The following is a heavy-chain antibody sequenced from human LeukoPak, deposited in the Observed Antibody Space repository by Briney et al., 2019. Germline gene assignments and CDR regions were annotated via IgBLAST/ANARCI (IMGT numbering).Heavy chain of an antibody. J-gene: IGHJ4*02. CDR3: AKDLGWIQFGY. V-gene: IGHV3-23*01. CDR2: VSESGGST. D-gene: IGHD5-18*01. CDR1: GFTFSTIG. Sequence: PGGSLRLSCAASGFTFSTIGMSWVRQAPGKGLEWVSGVSESGGSTYYADSVKGRFTISRDNSKNTAYLQVRSLRAEDTAVYYCAKDLGWIQFGYWGQGALVTVSS.